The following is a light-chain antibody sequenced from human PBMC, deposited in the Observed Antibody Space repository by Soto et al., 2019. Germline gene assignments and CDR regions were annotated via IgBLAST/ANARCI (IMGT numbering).Light chain of an antibody. Sequence: VIWLTQSPSLLSASTGDRVTITCRVSQGINTYLAWYQQKPGRAPDLLVSSASTLQHGVPSRFNGSGSGTELTLTITCLQSEDFATYYCQQYSKFPPTFGQGTKVEMK. J-gene: IGKJ1*01. V-gene: IGKV1D-8*03. CDR2: SAS. CDR3: QQYSKFPPT. CDR1: QGINTY.